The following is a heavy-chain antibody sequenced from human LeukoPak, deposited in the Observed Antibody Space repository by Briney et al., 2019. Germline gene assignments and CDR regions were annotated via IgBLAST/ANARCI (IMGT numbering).Heavy chain of an antibody. Sequence: PGGSLRLSCVASGFTFSTYGMSWVRQAPGKGLEWVSVISGSGGSTYYADSVKGRFTISRDNSKNTLYLQMNSLRAEDTAVYYCAKDGGEYYDILTGYYPRLYYMDVWGKGTTVTISS. D-gene: IGHD3-9*01. CDR2: ISGSGGST. CDR3: AKDGGEYYDILTGYYPRLYYMDV. J-gene: IGHJ6*03. V-gene: IGHV3-23*01. CDR1: GFTFSTYG.